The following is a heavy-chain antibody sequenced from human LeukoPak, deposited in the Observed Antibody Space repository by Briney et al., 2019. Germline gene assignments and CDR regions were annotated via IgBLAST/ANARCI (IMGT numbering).Heavy chain of an antibody. CDR3: ASDYYGSGAY. CDR2: INHSGST. CDR1: GGSFSGYY. D-gene: IGHD3-10*01. V-gene: IGHV4-34*01. Sequence: KASETLSLTCAVYGGSFSGYYWSWIRQPPGKGLEWIGEINHSGSTNYNPSLKSRVTISVDTSKNQFSLKLSSVTAADTAVYYCASDYYGSGAYWGQGTLVTVSS. J-gene: IGHJ4*02.